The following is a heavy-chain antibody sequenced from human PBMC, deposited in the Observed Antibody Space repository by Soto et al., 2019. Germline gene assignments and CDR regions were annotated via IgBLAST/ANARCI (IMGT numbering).Heavy chain of an antibody. CDR1: GFTLSDYY. CDR2: ISISGTTI. J-gene: IGHJ4*02. V-gene: IGHV3-11*01. Sequence: QVQLVESGGGLVKPGGSLRLSCAASGFTLSDYYMTWLRQAPGKGLEWVSDISISGTTIHYADSVRGRFTISRDNAKNSLWLQMNTLRAEDTAVYYCARSRGDGYYNFWGQGTLVTVSS. CDR3: ARSRGDGYYNF. D-gene: IGHD3-9*01.